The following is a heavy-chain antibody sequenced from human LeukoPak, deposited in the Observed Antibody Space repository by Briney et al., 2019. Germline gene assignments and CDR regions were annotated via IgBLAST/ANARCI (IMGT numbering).Heavy chain of an antibody. CDR1: GYTFTGYY. CDR3: ARVDSCYEPSGFYYFDY. D-gene: IGHD2-2*01. Sequence: ASANLSCKASGYTFTGYYIHWVRQAPGQGLEWMGWINPNSGATNYLQKFQGRVTMTRNTSISTAYMELSRLRSDDTAMYFCARVDSCYEPSGFYYFDYWGQGALVTVSS. CDR2: INPNSGAT. V-gene: IGHV1-2*02. J-gene: IGHJ4*02.